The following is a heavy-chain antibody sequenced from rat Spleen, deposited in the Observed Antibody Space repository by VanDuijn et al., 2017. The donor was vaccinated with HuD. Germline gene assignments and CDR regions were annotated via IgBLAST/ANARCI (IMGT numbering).Heavy chain of an antibody. D-gene: IGHD1-4*01. CDR3: TRATTFGYTLDY. CDR2: IINTGGST. J-gene: IGHJ2*01. V-gene: IGHV5-31*01. Sequence: EVQLVESGGGLVQPGRSLKLSCVASGFTFNNYWMTWIRQAPGKGLEWVASIINTGGSTYYPDSVKGRFTISRDNGKSTLYLQMNSLRSEDTATYYCTRATTFGYTLDYWGQGVMVTVSS. CDR1: GFTFNNYW.